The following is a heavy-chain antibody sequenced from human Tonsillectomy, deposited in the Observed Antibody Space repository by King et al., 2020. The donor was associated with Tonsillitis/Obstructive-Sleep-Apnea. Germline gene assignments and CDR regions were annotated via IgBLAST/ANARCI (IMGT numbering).Heavy chain of an antibody. D-gene: IGHD2-2*02. V-gene: IGHV4-61*01. CDR3: ARAGYCSSTSCNTGYY. CDR1: GGSVSSGSYY. J-gene: IGHJ4*02. CDR2: IYYSGST. Sequence: LQLQESGPGLVKPSETLSLTCTVSGGSVSSGSYYWSWIRQPPGKGLEWIGYIYYSGSTNYNPSLKSRVTISVDTSKNQFSLKLSSVTAADTAVYYCARAGYCSSTSCNTGYYWGKGTLVTVSS.